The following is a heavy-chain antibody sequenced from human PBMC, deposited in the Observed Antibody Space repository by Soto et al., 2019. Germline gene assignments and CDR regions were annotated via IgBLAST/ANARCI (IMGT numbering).Heavy chain of an antibody. CDR2: MFNTGST. CDR1: GGSISSYY. J-gene: IGHJ5*02. V-gene: IGHV4-59*12. CDR3: ATTKRQYYDSGS. D-gene: IGHD3-16*01. Sequence: SETLSLTCTVSGGSISSYYWSWIRQPPGKGLEGIGYMFNTGSTTYNPPLKSRVTISVNTSKNQFSLRLASVPAADTAVYYGATTKRQYYDSGSWGQGTLGTVSS.